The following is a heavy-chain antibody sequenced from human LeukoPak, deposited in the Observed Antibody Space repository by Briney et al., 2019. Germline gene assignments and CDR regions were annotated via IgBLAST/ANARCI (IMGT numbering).Heavy chain of an antibody. J-gene: IGHJ4*02. CDR3: ARKATYASGFFDY. D-gene: IGHD3-10*01. V-gene: IGHV1-2*02. CDR1: GYTFTGYY. Sequence: ASVKVSCKASGYTFTGYYIHWVRRAPGQGLEWMGWINPNSGGTSFAQSFQGRVTMTSDTSISTAFMDLSRLRSDDTAVYYCARKATYASGFFDYWGQGTLVTVSS. CDR2: INPNSGGT.